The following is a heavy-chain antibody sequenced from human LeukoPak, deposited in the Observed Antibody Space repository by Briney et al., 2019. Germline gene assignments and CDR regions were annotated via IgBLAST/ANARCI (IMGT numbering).Heavy chain of an antibody. V-gene: IGHV1-3*01. CDR3: ARGREITMVRGVINNWFDP. Sequence: ASVEVSCKASGYTFTSYAMHWVRQAPGQRLEWMGWINAGNGNTKYSQKFQGRVTITRDTSASTAYMELSSLRSEDTAVYYCARGREITMVRGVINNWFDPWGQGTLVTVSS. CDR2: INAGNGNT. J-gene: IGHJ5*02. D-gene: IGHD3-10*01. CDR1: GYTFTSYA.